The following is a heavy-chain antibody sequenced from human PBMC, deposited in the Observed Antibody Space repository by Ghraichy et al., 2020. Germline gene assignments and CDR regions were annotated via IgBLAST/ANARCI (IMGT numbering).Heavy chain of an antibody. V-gene: IGHV3-7*01. CDR2: ISHDGSQG. CDR1: GFTFTGYW. CDR3: VRDQFYRKEIGKGMDV. Sequence: GGSLRLSCAVSGFTFTGYWMSWVRQAPGKGLECVATISHDGSQGFYVDSVKGRFTISRDNPKNSLYLQMSSLRVEDTAVYYCVRDQFYRKEIGKGMDVWGQGTTVTVS. J-gene: IGHJ6*02. D-gene: IGHD2/OR15-2a*01.